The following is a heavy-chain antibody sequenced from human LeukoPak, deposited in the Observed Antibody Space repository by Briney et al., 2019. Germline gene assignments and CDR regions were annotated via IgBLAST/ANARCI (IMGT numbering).Heavy chain of an antibody. D-gene: IGHD3-9*01. CDR2: ISYDGSNK. V-gene: IGHV3-30*18. CDR3: AKDQLRHFDWLPVDY. Sequence: GGSLRLSCAASGFTFSSYGMHWVRQAPGKGLEWVAVISYDGSNKYYADSVKGRFTISRDNSKNTLYLQMNSLRAEDTAVYYCAKDQLRHFDWLPVDYWGQGTLVTVSS. CDR1: GFTFSSYG. J-gene: IGHJ4*02.